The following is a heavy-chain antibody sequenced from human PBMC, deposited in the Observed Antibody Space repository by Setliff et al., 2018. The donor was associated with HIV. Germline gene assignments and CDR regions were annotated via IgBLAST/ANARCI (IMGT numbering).Heavy chain of an antibody. Sequence: PSETLSLTCVVSHYSITSGYYWGWIRQPPGKGLQWIGNVFHSGTAYYNPSLRSRVSIPVDTSKNQFSLKLSSVTAADTAVYYCARTTYILHFFEWSPHSSLYYYYIDGWGKGTTVTVSS. CDR2: VFHSGTA. CDR1: HYSITSGYY. CDR3: ARTTYILHFFEWSPHSSLYYYYIDG. J-gene: IGHJ6*03. D-gene: IGHD3-3*01. V-gene: IGHV4-38-2*01.